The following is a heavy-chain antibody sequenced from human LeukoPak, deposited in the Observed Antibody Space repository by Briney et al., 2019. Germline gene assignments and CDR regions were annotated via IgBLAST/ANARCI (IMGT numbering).Heavy chain of an antibody. V-gene: IGHV4-59*12. J-gene: IGHJ4*02. CDR3: ARDVDTAQFDY. Sequence: PSETLSLTCTVSGGSISTYYWSWIRQPPGKGLEWIAYIYYSGSTNYNPSLKSRVTISVDTSKNQFSLSLSSVTAADTAVYYCARDVDTAQFDYWGQGTLVTVSS. D-gene: IGHD5-18*01. CDR2: IYYSGST. CDR1: GGSISTYY.